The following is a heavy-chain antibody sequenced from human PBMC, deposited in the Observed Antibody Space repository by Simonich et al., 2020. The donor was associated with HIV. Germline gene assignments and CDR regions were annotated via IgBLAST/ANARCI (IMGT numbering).Heavy chain of an antibody. CDR3: ARDGRKGSSTSCSDY. Sequence: EVQLVESGGGLVKPGGSLRLSCAASGFTFSSYSMNWVRQAPGKGLEWVSSISRSSSYIYYADPVKGRFTISRDNAKNSLYLQMNSLRAEDTAVYYCARDGRKGSSTSCSDYWGQGTLVTVSS. V-gene: IGHV3-21*01. CDR2: ISRSSSYI. D-gene: IGHD2-2*01. CDR1: GFTFSSYS. J-gene: IGHJ4*02.